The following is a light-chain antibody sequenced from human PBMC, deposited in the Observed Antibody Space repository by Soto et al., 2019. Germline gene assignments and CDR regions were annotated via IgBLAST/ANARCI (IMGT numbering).Light chain of an antibody. CDR2: EGS. CDR3: SSYTGGNPSYV. Sequence: QSVLTQPASVSGSPGQSITISCAGTSSDVGSYNLVSWYQNHPGKAPKLMIYEGSKRPSGVSNRFSGSKSGNTASLTVSGLQAEDEADYYCSSYTGGNPSYVFGTGTKVTVL. CDR1: SSDVGSYNL. J-gene: IGLJ1*01. V-gene: IGLV2-14*02.